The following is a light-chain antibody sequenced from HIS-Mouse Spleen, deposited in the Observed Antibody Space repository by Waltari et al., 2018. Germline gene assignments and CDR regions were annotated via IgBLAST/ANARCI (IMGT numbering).Light chain of an antibody. CDR1: SSDVGGYNY. J-gene: IGLJ2*01. V-gene: IGLV2-8*01. Sequence: QSALTQPPSASVSPGQSVTISCTGTSSDVGGYNYVSCYQQHPGKAPNLMIYEVSKRPSGVPDRFSGSKSGNTASLTVSGLQAEDEADYYCSSYAGSNNVVFGGGTKLTVL. CDR2: EVS. CDR3: SSYAGSNNVV.